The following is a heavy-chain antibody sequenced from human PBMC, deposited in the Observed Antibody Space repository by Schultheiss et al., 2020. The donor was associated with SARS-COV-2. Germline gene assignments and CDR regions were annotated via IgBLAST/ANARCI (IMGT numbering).Heavy chain of an antibody. D-gene: IGHD4-17*01. J-gene: IGHJ6*02. CDR1: GYTFTSYS. CDR3: AGTIDYGDYVGSMDV. Sequence: GESLKISCKASGYTFTSYSMHWVRQAPGQGLEWMGMINPSGGGTVYAQKFQGRVTMTRNTSISTAYMELSSLRSEDTAVYYCAGTIDYGDYVGSMDVWGQGTTVTVSS. CDR2: INPSGGGT. V-gene: IGHV1-46*01.